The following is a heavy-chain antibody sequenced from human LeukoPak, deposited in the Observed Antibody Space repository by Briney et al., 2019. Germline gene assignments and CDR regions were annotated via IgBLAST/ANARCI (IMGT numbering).Heavy chain of an antibody. CDR3: ARETIAAAVFDY. V-gene: IGHV1-2*02. CDR2: INPNSGGT. CDR1: GGTFSSYA. Sequence: ASVKVSCKASGGTFSSYAISWVRQAPGQGLEWMGWINPNSGGTNYAQKFQGRVTMTRDTSISTAYMELSRLRSDDTAVYYCARETIAAAVFDYWGQGTLVTVSS. D-gene: IGHD6-13*01. J-gene: IGHJ4*02.